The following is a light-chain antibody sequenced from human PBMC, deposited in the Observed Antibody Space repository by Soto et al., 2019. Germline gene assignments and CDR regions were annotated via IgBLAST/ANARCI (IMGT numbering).Light chain of an antibody. J-gene: IGKJ1*01. CDR3: KQGTHWPWT. Sequence: DVVMTQSPLSLPVTLGQPASISCRSRQSLIHSDGSTYLSWFQQRPGQSPRRLIYEDSDRDSGVPDRFSCSGSGTDFTLKISRVEAEDVGVYYCKQGTHWPWTFGQGTEVEIK. CDR2: EDS. V-gene: IGKV2-30*02. CDR1: QSLIHSDGSTY.